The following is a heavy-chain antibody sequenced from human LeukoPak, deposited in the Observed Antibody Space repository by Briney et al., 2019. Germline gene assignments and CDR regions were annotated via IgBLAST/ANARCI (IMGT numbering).Heavy chain of an antibody. CDR1: GYTFTGYY. Sequence: RGASVKVSCKASGYTFTGYYMHWVRQAPGQGLEWMGWINPNSGGTNYAQMFQGRVTMTRDTSISTAYMELSRLRSDDTAVYYCARGPFYYGSGSYLWFDPWGQGTLVTVSS. V-gene: IGHV1-2*02. CDR2: INPNSGGT. CDR3: ARGPFYYGSGSYLWFDP. D-gene: IGHD3-10*01. J-gene: IGHJ5*02.